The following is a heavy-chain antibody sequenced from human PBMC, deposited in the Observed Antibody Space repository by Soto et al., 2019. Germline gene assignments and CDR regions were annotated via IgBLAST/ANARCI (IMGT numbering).Heavy chain of an antibody. D-gene: IGHD3-10*01. CDR1: GFTFSSYG. J-gene: IGHJ6*02. Sequence: QVQLVESGGGVVQPGRSLRLSCAASGFTFSSYGMHWVLQAPGKGLEWVAVIWYDGSNKYYADSVKGRFTISRDNSKNTLYLRMNSLSAEDMPVYYCARGFTVVTHQFYYYYGMDVWAQGTTVTVSS. CDR2: IWYDGSNK. CDR3: ARGFTVVTHQFYYYYGMDV. V-gene: IGHV3-33*01.